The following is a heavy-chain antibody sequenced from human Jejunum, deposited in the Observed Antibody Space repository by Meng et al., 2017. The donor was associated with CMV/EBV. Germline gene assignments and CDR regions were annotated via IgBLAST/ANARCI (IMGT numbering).Heavy chain of an antibody. D-gene: IGHD3-22*01. CDR2: MYYSGST. J-gene: IGHJ4*02. V-gene: IGHV4-39*07. Sequence: QGQLQESGPGLVKPSETLSLTCTVSGGSISSSSYYWGWIRQPPGKGLEWIGSMYYSGSTYYNPSLKSRVTISVDTSKNQFSLKLSSVTAADTAVYYCARVGYDSSGYYRALLDYWGQGTLVTVSS. CDR3: ARVGYDSSGYYRALLDY. CDR1: GGSISSSSYY.